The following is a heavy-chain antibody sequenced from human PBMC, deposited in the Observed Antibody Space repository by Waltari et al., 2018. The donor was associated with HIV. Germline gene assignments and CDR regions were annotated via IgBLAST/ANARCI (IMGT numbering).Heavy chain of an antibody. CDR3: VRDDPGYTAIDY. D-gene: IGHD3-16*02. Sequence: LVESGGGVVDPGASLRLACEGSGFQFKHYSLNWVRQSPTGGLEGVGEVRRGNGERHYGDSVRGRVVISRDDSESSVYLQMDSLRREDTGTYFCVRDDPGYTAIDYWGQGTLVVVSS. J-gene: IGHJ4*02. CDR1: GFQFKHYS. V-gene: IGHV3-11*05. CDR2: VRRGNGER.